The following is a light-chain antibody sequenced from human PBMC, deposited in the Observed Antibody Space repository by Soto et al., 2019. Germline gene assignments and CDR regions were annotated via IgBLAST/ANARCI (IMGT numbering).Light chain of an antibody. CDR1: QGISSY. V-gene: IGKV1-9*01. J-gene: IGKJ3*01. CDR3: QQLNIYPFT. CDR2: AAS. Sequence: IQLTQSPSSLSASVGDRVIMTCRASQGISSYLAWYQQKPVKAPTLLIYAASTLETGVPSRFSGSGSGTDFTLTISSLQPEDFATYYCQQLNIYPFTFGPGTKVDIK.